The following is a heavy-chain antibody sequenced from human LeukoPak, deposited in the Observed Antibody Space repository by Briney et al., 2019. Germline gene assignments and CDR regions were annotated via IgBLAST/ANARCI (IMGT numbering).Heavy chain of an antibody. J-gene: IGHJ3*02. V-gene: IGHV4-59*08. CDR3: ARQSRRSKYSSSWYDAFDI. CDR2: IYYSGST. CDR1: GGSISSYY. Sequence: SEALSLTCTVSGGSISSYYWSWIRQPPWKGLEWIGYIYYSGSTNYNPSLKSRVTISVDTSKNQFSLKLSSVTAADTAVYYCARQSRRSKYSSSWYDAFDIWGQGTMVTVSS. D-gene: IGHD6-13*01.